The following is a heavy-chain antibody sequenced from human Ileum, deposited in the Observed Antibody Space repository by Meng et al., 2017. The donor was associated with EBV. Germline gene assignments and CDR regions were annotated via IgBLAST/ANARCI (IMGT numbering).Heavy chain of an antibody. CDR3: ARVGLRLGIDY. CDR1: GGSVSSGNW. CDR2: IYQSGST. Sequence: QVPLQEPGPGLVKPSGTLSLTCAVSGGSVSSGNWWSWVRQSPGKGLEWIGEIYQSGSTNYNPSLESRVTISLDKSENQLSLRLTSVTAADTAVYYCARVGLRLGIDYWGQGTLVTVSS. D-gene: IGHD3-16*01. J-gene: IGHJ4*02. V-gene: IGHV4-4*02.